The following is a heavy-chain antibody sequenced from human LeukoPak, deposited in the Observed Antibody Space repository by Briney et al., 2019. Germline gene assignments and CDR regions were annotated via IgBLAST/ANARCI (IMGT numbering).Heavy chain of an antibody. CDR2: MNPNSGNT. V-gene: IGHV1-8*01. D-gene: IGHD3-3*01. Sequence: ASVKVSCKASGYTFTSYDINWVRQATGQGLEWMGWMNPNSGNTGYAQKFQGRVTMARNTSISTAYMELSSLRSEDTAVYYCARVTIFGVVIVENWFDPWGQGTLVTVSS. CDR1: GYTFTSYD. CDR3: ARVTIFGVVIVENWFDP. J-gene: IGHJ5*02.